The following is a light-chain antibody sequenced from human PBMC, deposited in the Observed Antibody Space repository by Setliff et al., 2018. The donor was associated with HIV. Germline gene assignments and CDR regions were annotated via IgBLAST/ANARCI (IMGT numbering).Light chain of an antibody. J-gene: IGKJ2*01. V-gene: IGKV1-5*03. Sequence: DIQLTQSPSTLSASVGDRVTITCRASQHISTWLAWYQQKPGTAPKLLITKASTLQTGVPSRFSGGVSGTEFSLTISSLQPDDFATYYCQHYNDYPVTFGRGTKV. CDR3: QHYNDYPVT. CDR1: QHISTW. CDR2: KAS.